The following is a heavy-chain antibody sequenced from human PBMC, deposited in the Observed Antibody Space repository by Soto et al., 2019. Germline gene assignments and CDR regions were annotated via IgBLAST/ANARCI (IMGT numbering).Heavy chain of an antibody. V-gene: IGHV3-13*04. CDR3: ARGQEVGAHFFDS. CDR2: IGISGDT. D-gene: IGHD2-15*01. CDR1: GFTFRKFD. Sequence: GGTLRLSCEASGFTFRKFDIHLVRQPTGKGLEWVSTIGISGDTYYAVSVKGRFTISRDNAKNSLSLQMNSLRAGDTALYFCARGQEVGAHFFDSWGQGTQVTVFS. J-gene: IGHJ4*01.